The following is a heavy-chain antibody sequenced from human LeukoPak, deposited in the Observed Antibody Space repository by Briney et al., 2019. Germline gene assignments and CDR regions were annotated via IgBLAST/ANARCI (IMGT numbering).Heavy chain of an antibody. V-gene: IGHV3-23*01. CDR2: ISGRGGSP. Sequence: PGGSLRLSCAASGFTFSSYTMTWVPQAPGKGLEWVSTISGRGGSPYYADSVKGRFTISRDNSKNTLYLQMNSLRAEDTAVYYCASPIAAAGTLYAFDIWGQGTMVTVSS. CDR3: ASPIAAAGTLYAFDI. J-gene: IGHJ3*02. D-gene: IGHD6-13*01. CDR1: GFTFSSYT.